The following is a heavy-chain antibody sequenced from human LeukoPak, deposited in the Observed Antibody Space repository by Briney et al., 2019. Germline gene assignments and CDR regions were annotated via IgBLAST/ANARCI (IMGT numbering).Heavy chain of an antibody. CDR2: IYTSGRT. CDR1: GGSISSYY. V-gene: IGHV4-4*07. Sequence: KPSETLSLTCTVSGGSISSYYWSWIRQPAGKGLEWIGRIYTSGRTNYNPSLKSRVTMSVDTSKKQFSLKLSSVTAADTAVYYCARDLNLPGAFDLLGQGTMVTVSS. J-gene: IGHJ3*01. CDR3: ARDLNLPGAFDL.